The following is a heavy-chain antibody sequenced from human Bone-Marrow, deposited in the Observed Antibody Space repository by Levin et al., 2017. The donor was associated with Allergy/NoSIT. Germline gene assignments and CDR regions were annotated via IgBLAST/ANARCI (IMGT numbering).Heavy chain of an antibody. CDR3: AKETFSGSYMSCDY. Sequence: AGGSLRLSCAASGFTFSSYAMSWVRQAPGKGLEWVSAISGSGGSTYYADSVKGRFTISRDNSKNTLYLQMNSLRAEDTAVYYCAKETFSGSYMSCDYWGQGTLVTVSS. J-gene: IGHJ4*02. D-gene: IGHD1-26*01. CDR1: GFTFSSYA. CDR2: ISGSGGST. V-gene: IGHV3-23*01.